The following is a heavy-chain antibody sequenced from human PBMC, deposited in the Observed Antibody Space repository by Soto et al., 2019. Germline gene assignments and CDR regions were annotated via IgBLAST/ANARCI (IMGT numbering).Heavy chain of an antibody. CDR3: ATMGTPATGLYYFDY. J-gene: IGHJ4*02. V-gene: IGHV4-30-4*01. Sequence: QVQLQESGPGLVKPSQTLSLTCTVSGGSISSGNYYWSWIRQPPGKGLEWIGFISYSGSTYYNASLNSRVIISVDTSKTQFSLNLTFVTAADTAVYYCATMGTPATGLYYFDYWGQGTLVTVSS. CDR2: ISYSGST. CDR1: GGSISSGNYY. D-gene: IGHD1-7*01.